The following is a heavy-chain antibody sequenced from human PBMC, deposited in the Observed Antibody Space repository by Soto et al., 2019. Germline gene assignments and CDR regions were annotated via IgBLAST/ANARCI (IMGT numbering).Heavy chain of an antibody. CDR3: ARGTDYSNYEWFDP. CDR1: GGSFRGYY. V-gene: IGHV4-34*01. Sequence: QVQLQQWGAGLLKPSETLSLTCAVYGGSFRGYYWSWIRQPPGKGLEGIGEINHSGSTNYNPSLKSRVTISVDTSKNQFSLKLSSVTAADTAVYYCARGTDYSNYEWFDPWGQGTLVTVSS. CDR2: INHSGST. D-gene: IGHD4-4*01. J-gene: IGHJ5*02.